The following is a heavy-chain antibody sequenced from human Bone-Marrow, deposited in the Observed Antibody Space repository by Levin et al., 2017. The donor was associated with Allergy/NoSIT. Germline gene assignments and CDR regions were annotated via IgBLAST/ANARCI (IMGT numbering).Heavy chain of an antibody. CDR2: ISWNGGSR. V-gene: IGHV3-9*01. D-gene: IGHD3-10*01. J-gene: IGHJ2*01. CDR1: GFSFDESA. Sequence: GGSLRLSCVASGFSFDESAMHWVRLRPGKGLEWVAGISWNGGSRGYADSVKGRFVISRDSAKKSVYLHMNILRPEGAALYFCTKSSGITIGGGYFDHWGRGTLVTISS. CDR3: TKSSGITIGGGYFDH.